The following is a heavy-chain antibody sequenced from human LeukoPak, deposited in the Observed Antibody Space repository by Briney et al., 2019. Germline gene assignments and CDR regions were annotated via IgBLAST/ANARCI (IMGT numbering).Heavy chain of an antibody. D-gene: IGHD4-17*01. CDR3: ASSNAVTTLPFDY. V-gene: IGHV4-34*01. J-gene: IGHJ4*02. Sequence: NPSQTLSLTCAVYGGSFTGYYWSWIRQPPGKGLEWIGEIKHSVSTNYNPSLKSRVTISVDTCKNQSSLKLSSVTAADTAVYYCASSNAVTTLPFDYWGQGTLVTVSS. CDR1: GGSFTGYY. CDR2: IKHSVST.